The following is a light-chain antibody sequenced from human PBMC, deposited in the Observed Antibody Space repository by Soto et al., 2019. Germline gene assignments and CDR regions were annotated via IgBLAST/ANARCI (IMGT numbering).Light chain of an antibody. V-gene: IGLV2-11*01. CDR1: SSDVGGYNY. Sequence: QSALIQPPSVSGSPGQSVTISCTGTSSDVGGYNYVSWYQQHPGKAPKLMIYDVTKRPSGVPDRFSGSKSGNRASLTISGLQAEDEADYYCCSYAGTYTGVFGGGTKLTVL. CDR3: CSYAGTYTGV. J-gene: IGLJ3*02. CDR2: DVT.